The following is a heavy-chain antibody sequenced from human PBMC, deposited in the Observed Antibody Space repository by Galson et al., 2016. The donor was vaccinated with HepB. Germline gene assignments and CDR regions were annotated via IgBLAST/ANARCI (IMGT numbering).Heavy chain of an antibody. J-gene: IGHJ6*02. V-gene: IGHV1-46*01. CDR3: ARDKERWVQYNYYFGMDV. CDR1: GYTFSSYP. CDR2: ITPDNGNT. Sequence: SVKVSCKASGYTFSSYPIHWVRQAPGQGLEWMGIITPDNGNTVYAQKFQGSVTMTSDTSTSTVYMEVSSLRSEHTAVHYCARDKERWVQYNYYFGMDVWGQGTTVTVSS. D-gene: IGHD5-24*01.